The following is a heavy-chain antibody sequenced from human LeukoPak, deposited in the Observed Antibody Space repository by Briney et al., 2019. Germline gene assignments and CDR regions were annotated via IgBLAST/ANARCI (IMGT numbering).Heavy chain of an antibody. CDR1: GFTFSDYY. V-gene: IGHV3-11*05. CDR2: ISSSSSYT. CDR3: AREGPGQHDAFDI. Sequence: GGSLRPSCAASGFTFSDYYMSWIRQAPGKGLEWVSYISSSSSYTNYADSVKGRFTISRDNAKNSLYLQMNSLRAEDTAVYYCAREGPGQHDAFDIWGRGTMVTVSS. J-gene: IGHJ3*02.